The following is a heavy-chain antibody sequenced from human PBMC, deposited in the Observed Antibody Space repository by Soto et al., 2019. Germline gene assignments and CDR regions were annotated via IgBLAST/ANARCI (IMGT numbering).Heavy chain of an antibody. V-gene: IGHV1-18*01. CDR2: ISPYNGNT. J-gene: IGHJ6*02. CDR1: GNTFTSYG. D-gene: IGHD3-10*01. Sequence: VQLVQSGAEVKKPGASGKVSCKASGNTFTSYGISWVRQAPGQGLEWMGWISPYNGNTNYAQKLQGRVTMTTDTSTSTAYMGLRSLRSDDTAVYYCARGIGGWFGVAYYYGMDVWGQGTTVIVSS. CDR3: ARGIGGWFGVAYYYGMDV.